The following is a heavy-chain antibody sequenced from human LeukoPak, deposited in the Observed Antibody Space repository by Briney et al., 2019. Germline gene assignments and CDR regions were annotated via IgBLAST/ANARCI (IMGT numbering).Heavy chain of an antibody. J-gene: IGHJ6*03. CDR2: IYPGDSDT. Sequence: GESLKISCKGSGYSFTSYWIGWVRQMPGKGLEWMGIIYPGDSDTRYSPSFQGQVTISADKSISTAYLQWSSLKASDTAMYYCARRAAAGTGGRWVYYYYMDAWGKGTTVTVYS. V-gene: IGHV5-51*01. D-gene: IGHD6-13*01. CDR3: ARRAAAGTGGRWVYYYYMDA. CDR1: GYSFTSYW.